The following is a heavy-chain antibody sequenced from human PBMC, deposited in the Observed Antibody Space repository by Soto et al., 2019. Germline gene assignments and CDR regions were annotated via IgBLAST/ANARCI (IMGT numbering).Heavy chain of an antibody. CDR3: AREQYNWKL. CDR1: GVSITPYY. D-gene: IGHD1-20*01. V-gene: IGHV4-59*01. Sequence: SDTLCLTCTVSGVSITPYYWTWIRHPPGKGLEWIGYVYHTGNTYYNPSLKSRVTISLDTSKNQVSLRLKSVTAADTAVYYCAREQYNWKLWGQGTLVTVS. J-gene: IGHJ4*02. CDR2: VYHTGNT.